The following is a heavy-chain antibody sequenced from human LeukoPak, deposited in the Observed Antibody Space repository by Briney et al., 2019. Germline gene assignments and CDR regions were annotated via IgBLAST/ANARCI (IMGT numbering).Heavy chain of an antibody. CDR3: AKLSVWDGSGNYDY. D-gene: IGHD3-10*01. J-gene: IGHJ4*02. CDR2: IKQDGSEK. CDR1: GFTFSSYW. Sequence: GGSLRLSCAASGFTFSSYWMSWVRQAPGKGLEWVANIKQDGSEKYYVDSMKGRFTISRDSSKNTLYLQMNSLRAEDTAVYYCAKLSVWDGSGNYDYWGQGTLVTVSS. V-gene: IGHV3-7*03.